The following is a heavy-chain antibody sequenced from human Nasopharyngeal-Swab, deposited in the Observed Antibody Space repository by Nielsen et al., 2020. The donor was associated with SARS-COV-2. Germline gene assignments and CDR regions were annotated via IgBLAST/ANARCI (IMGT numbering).Heavy chain of an antibody. J-gene: IGHJ6*02. CDR3: ARGHFGMDV. CDR2: INTDESEK. V-gene: IGHV3-7*03. Sequence: VRQTPGKGLEWVANINTDESEKHYLDSVKGRFTISRDNAKNSLYLQMYSLSAGDSAVYYCARGHFGMDVWGQGTTVTVSS.